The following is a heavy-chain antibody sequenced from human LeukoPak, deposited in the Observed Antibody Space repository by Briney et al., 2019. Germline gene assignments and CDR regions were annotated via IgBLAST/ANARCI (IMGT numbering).Heavy chain of an antibody. Sequence: GGSLRLSCAASGVIFSNYGMHWVRQASGKGLEWVANIKQDGSETYYVDSVRGRFTISRDNAKKSLYLQMNSLRAEDTAVYYCARDFWGAYRVDYFDYWGQGTLVTVSS. CDR1: GVIFSNYG. D-gene: IGHD3-3*01. J-gene: IGHJ4*02. CDR3: ARDFWGAYRVDYFDY. V-gene: IGHV3-7*01. CDR2: IKQDGSET.